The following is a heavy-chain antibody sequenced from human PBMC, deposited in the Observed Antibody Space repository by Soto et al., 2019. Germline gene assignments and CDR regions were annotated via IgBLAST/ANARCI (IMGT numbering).Heavy chain of an antibody. CDR1: GFSVDNIF. CDR2: ISDDGRT. Sequence: GSLRLSCVASGFSVDNIFMSWVRQAPGKGLQWVSTISDDGRTYYADSVKGRFSLFRGKSRNTLYLQMNRLRVEDTAVYYCSRDHSSGGYDYRGQGSLVTVSS. V-gene: IGHV3-53*01. CDR3: SRDHSSGGYDY. D-gene: IGHD2-8*02. J-gene: IGHJ4*02.